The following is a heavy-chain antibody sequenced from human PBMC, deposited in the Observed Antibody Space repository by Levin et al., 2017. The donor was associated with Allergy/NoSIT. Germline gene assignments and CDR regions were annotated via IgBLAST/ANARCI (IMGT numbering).Heavy chain of an antibody. J-gene: IGHJ4*02. CDR3: AKGSYIAVAVYYFDY. CDR2: ISGSGGST. Sequence: GGSLRLSCAASGFTFSSYAMSWVRQAPGKGLEWVSAISGSGGSTYYADSVKGRFTISRDNSKNTLYLQMNSLRAEDTAVYYCAKGSYIAVAVYYFDYWGQGTLVTVSS. V-gene: IGHV3-23*01. CDR1: GFTFSSYA. D-gene: IGHD6-19*01.